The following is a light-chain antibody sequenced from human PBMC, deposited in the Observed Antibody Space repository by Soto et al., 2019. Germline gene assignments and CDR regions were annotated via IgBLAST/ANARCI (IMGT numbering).Light chain of an antibody. V-gene: IGLV3-1*01. CDR1: ELGNKY. J-gene: IGLJ2*01. CDR2: QDT. CDR3: QAWDSSTVV. Sequence: SYELTQPPSVSVSPGQTASIACSGNELGNKYASWYQQKPGQSSVLVIYQDTKRPSGIPERFSGSNSGNTATLTISGTQAMDEADYYCQAWDSSTVVFGGGTKLTVL.